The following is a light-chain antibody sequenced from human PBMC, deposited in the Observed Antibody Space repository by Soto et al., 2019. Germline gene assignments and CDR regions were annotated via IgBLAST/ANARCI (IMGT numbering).Light chain of an antibody. Sequence: DIQWNQSPSFLYASVGDRVTITCRASQGISTYLAWYQQRPGKAPKLLIYDASTLQSGVPSRFSGSRSGTEFTLTISSLQPEDFATYYCQQSYSTPRTFGGGTKVDIK. CDR3: QQSYSTPRT. CDR1: QGISTY. CDR2: DAS. V-gene: IGKV1-9*01. J-gene: IGKJ4*02.